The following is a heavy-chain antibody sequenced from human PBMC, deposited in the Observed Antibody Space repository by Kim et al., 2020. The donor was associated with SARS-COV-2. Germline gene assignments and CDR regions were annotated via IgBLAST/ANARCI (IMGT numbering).Heavy chain of an antibody. V-gene: IGHV1-2*02. J-gene: IGHJ5*02. CDR2: INPNSGGT. D-gene: IGHD2-2*01. CDR3: ARGGYCSSTSCRIADNWFDP. Sequence: ASVKVSCKASGYTFTGYYMHWVRQAPGQGLEWMGWINPNSGGTNYAQKFQGRVTMTRDTSISTAYMELSRLRSDDTAVYYCARGGYCSSTSCRIADNWFDPWGQGTLVTVSS. CDR1: GYTFTGYY.